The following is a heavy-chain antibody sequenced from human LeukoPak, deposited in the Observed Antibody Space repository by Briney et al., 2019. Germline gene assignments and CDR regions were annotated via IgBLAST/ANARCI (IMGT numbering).Heavy chain of an antibody. CDR3: ARARARDYGVNWFDS. D-gene: IGHD4-17*01. Sequence: SQTLSLTCTVSGGSVSSRDYYWTWFRQPPGKGLEWIGYIYYSGTTYYNPSLKSRLTISVDTSKNQFSLKLSSPTAADTAVYYCARARARDYGVNWFDSWGQGTLVTVSS. V-gene: IGHV4-30-4*08. CDR1: GGSVSSRDYY. CDR2: IYYSGTT. J-gene: IGHJ5*01.